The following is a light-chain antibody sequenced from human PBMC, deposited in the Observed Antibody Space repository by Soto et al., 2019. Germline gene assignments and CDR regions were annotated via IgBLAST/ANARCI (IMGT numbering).Light chain of an antibody. Sequence: QSVLTQPASVSGSPGQSITISCTGTSSDVGGYNSVSWYQHQPGKAPKLMIYDVSTRPSGVSNRFSGSKSVNTASLTISGLQAEDEADYYCSSFTSSITYVFGTGTKRTVL. CDR2: DVS. CDR1: SSDVGGYNS. V-gene: IGLV2-14*01. J-gene: IGLJ1*01. CDR3: SSFTSSITYV.